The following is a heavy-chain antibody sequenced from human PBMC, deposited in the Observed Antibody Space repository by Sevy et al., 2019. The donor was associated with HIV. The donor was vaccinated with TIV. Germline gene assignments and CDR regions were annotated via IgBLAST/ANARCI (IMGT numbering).Heavy chain of an antibody. CDR2: TSGNSGAI. Sequence: GGSLRLSCTVSGFIFSRYSMNWVRQAPGKGLEWISYTSGNSGAIYYPNSVKGRFTVSRDNANNALFLQTSSLKDYDSVVYYCSRGPDCGGDWDVGFYYSLYVWGQGTTVTVSS. CDR3: SRGPDCGGDWDVGFYYSLYV. J-gene: IGHJ6*02. D-gene: IGHD2-21*02. V-gene: IGHV3-48*02. CDR1: GFIFSRYS.